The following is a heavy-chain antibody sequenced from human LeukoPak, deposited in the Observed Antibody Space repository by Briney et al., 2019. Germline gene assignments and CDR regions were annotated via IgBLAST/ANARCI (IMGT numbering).Heavy chain of an antibody. J-gene: IGHJ3*02. CDR1: GGSISSYY. D-gene: IGHD3-22*01. CDR2: IYYSGST. Sequence: SETLSLTCTVSGGSISSYYWSWIRQPPGKGLEWIGYIYYSGSTNHNPSLKSRVTISADTSKNQFYLKLSSVTAADTAVYYCVRVKYYDSSGYYFVHAFDIWGQGTMVTVSS. V-gene: IGHV4-59*01. CDR3: VRVKYYDSSGYYFVHAFDI.